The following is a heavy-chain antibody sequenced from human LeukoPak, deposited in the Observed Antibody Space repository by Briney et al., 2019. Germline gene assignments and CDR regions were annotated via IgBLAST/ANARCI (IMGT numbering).Heavy chain of an antibody. V-gene: IGHV1-46*01. J-gene: IGHJ4*02. CDR1: GYTFTSYY. CDR3: ARDRREGLRLGELSLYFDY. Sequence: ASVKVSCKASGYTFTSYYMHWVRQAPGQGLEWMGIINPSGGSTSYAQKFQGRVTMTRDMSTSTVYMELSSLRSEDTAVYYCARDRREGLRLGELSLYFDYWGQGTLVTVSS. D-gene: IGHD3-16*02. CDR2: INPSGGST.